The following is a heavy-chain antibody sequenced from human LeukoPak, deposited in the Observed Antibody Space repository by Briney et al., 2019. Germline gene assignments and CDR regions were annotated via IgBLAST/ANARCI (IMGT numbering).Heavy chain of an antibody. CDR2: ISYDGNNK. Sequence: PGGSLRLSCAASGFTFSSYGMHWVRQAPGKGLEWVAVISYDGNNKYYADSVKGRFTISRDNSKNTLYLQMNSLRAEDTAVYYCARDLGYGYSSGSPSWGQGTMVTVSS. CDR3: ARDLGYGYSSGSPS. CDR1: GFTFSSYG. J-gene: IGHJ3*01. D-gene: IGHD6-19*01. V-gene: IGHV3-30*03.